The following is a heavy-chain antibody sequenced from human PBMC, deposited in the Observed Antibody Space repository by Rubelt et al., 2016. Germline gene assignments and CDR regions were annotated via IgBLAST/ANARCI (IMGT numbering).Heavy chain of an antibody. J-gene: IGHJ4*02. D-gene: IGHD4-17*01. Sequence: GKGLEWVSSISSSSSYIYYADSVKGRFTISRDNAKNSLYLQMNSLRAEDTAVYYCARGYGDYGYWGQGTLVTVSS. CDR3: ARGYGDYGY. V-gene: IGHV3-21*01. CDR2: ISSSSSYI.